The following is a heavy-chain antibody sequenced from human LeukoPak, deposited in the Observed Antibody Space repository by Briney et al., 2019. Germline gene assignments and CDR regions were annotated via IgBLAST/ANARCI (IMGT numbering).Heavy chain of an antibody. V-gene: IGHV3-23*01. CDR1: GFTFSSYA. CDR2: ISVSGGST. Sequence: PGGSLRLSCAASGFTFSSYAMSWVRQAPGKGLEWVSAISVSGGSTYYADSVKGRFTISRDNSKNTLYLQMNSLRAEDTAVYYCATSMGHCSSTSCHAFDIWGQGTMVTVSS. J-gene: IGHJ3*02. CDR3: ATSMGHCSSTSCHAFDI. D-gene: IGHD2-2*01.